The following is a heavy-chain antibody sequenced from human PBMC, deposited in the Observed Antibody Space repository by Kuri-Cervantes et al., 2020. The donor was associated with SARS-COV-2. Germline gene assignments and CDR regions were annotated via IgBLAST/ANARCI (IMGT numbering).Heavy chain of an antibody. D-gene: IGHD6-13*01. V-gene: IGHV1-18*04. Sequence: ASVKVSCKASGYTFTSYGISWVRQAPGQGLEWMGWISAYDGNTNYAQKLQGRVTMTTDTSTSTAYMELRSLRSDDTAVYYCARRIAAAGYYYYYGMDVWGQGTTVTVSS. J-gene: IGHJ6*02. CDR1: GYTFTSYG. CDR2: ISAYDGNT. CDR3: ARRIAAAGYYYYYGMDV.